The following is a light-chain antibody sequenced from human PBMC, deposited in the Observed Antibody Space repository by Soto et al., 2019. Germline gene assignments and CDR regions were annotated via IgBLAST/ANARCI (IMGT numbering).Light chain of an antibody. J-gene: IGKJ4*01. CDR1: QSISTK. CDR2: GAS. V-gene: IGKV3-15*01. CDR3: QEYTDWRPIT. Sequence: IVVSTSAATLAVSPCGVSALSRHASQSISTKLAWYQQKPGQAPRLLLYGASTRAPGIPVRFSGSGSGTEFTLTITSLQYADFAVYYCQEYTDWRPITFGGGTKVDIK.